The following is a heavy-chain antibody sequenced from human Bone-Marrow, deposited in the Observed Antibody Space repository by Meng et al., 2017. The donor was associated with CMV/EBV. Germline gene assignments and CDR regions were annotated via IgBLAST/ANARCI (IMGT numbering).Heavy chain of an antibody. CDR2: ISAYNGNT. Sequence: ASVKVSCKASGYTFTSYGISWVRQAPGQGLEWMGWISAYNGNTNYAQKFQGRVTMTTDTSTSTAYMELGSLISDHTAVYYCARANSGGWYSSWGQGTLVPVSS. V-gene: IGHV1-18*01. J-gene: IGHJ5*02. CDR1: GYTFTSYG. D-gene: IGHD6-19*01. CDR3: ARANSGGWYSS.